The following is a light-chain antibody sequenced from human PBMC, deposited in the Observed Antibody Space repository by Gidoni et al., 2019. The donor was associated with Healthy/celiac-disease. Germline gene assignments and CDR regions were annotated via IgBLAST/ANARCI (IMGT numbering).Light chain of an antibody. CDR2: KVS. CDR1: QSLVHSDGNTY. Sequence: DVVMTQSPLSLPVTLGQPASISCRSSQSLVHSDGNTYLNWLQQRPGQSPRRLIYKVSNRDSGVPDRFSGSGSGTDVTLKINRVEAEDVGVYYCMQGTHWPPNFGPGTKVDIK. J-gene: IGKJ3*01. CDR3: MQGTHWPPN. V-gene: IGKV2-30*02.